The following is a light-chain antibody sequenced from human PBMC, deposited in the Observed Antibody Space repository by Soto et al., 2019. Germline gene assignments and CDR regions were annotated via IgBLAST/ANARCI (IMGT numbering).Light chain of an antibody. Sequence: QSALTQPPSASGTPGQRVTISCSGSSSNIGSNTVNWYQQLPGTAPKLLIYSNNQRPSGVPDRFSGSKSGTSASLAIGGLQFEDEADYYCAAWDDSLNGQVFGGGTKVTVL. J-gene: IGLJ2*01. CDR3: AAWDDSLNGQV. CDR2: SNN. V-gene: IGLV1-44*01. CDR1: SSNIGSNT.